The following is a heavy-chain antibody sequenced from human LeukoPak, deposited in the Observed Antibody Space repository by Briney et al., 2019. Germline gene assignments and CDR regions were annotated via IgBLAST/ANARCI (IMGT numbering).Heavy chain of an antibody. CDR2: ISGSGGST. D-gene: IGHD3-22*01. CDR1: GFTFSTYW. CDR3: AKSHYYDSSGTSDY. V-gene: IGHV3-23*01. Sequence: GGSLRLSCAASGFTFSTYWMSWVRQAPGKGLEWVSAISGSGGSTYYADSVKGRFTISRDNSKNTLYLQMNSLRAEDTAVYYCAKSHYYDSSGTSDYWGQGTLVTVSS. J-gene: IGHJ4*02.